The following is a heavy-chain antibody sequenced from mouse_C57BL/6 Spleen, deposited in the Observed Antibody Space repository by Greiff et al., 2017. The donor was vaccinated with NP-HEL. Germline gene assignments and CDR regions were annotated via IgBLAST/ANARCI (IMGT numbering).Heavy chain of an antibody. V-gene: IGHV1-22*01. CDR3: ARTYYDYGAWFAY. J-gene: IGHJ3*01. CDR1: GYTFTDYN. D-gene: IGHD2-4*01. CDR2: INPNNGGT. Sequence: EVQGVESGPELVKPGASVKMSCKASGYTFTDYNMHWVKQSHGKSLEWIGYINPNNGGTSYNQKFKGKATLTVNKSSSTAYMELRSLTSEDSAVYYCARTYYDYGAWFAYWGQGTLVTVSA.